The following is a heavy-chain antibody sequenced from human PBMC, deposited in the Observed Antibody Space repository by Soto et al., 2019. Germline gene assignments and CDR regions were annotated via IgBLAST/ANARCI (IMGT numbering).Heavy chain of an antibody. CDR1: GGSISSGGYY. V-gene: IGHV4-31*03. D-gene: IGHD3-22*01. CDR3: ARATYYYDSSGYSDRVLDY. CDR2: IYYSGNT. J-gene: IGHJ4*02. Sequence: QVQLQESGPGLVKPSQTLSLTCTVSGGSISSGGYYWSWIRQHPGKGLEWIGYIYYSGNTYYNPSPKSRVTISEDTSKNQFSLKLSSVTAADTAVYYCARATYYYDSSGYSDRVLDYWGQGTLVTVSS.